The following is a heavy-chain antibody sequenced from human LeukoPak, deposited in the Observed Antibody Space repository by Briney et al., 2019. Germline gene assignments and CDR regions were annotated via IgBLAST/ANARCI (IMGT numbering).Heavy chain of an antibody. D-gene: IGHD3-9*01. J-gene: IGHJ4*02. V-gene: IGHV3-48*02. CDR2: IRTSAEGAKYA. CDR3: ATDQRYAVDY. Sequence: PGGSLRLSCATSGFSFTDYRMNWVRQAPGKGLEGISNIRTSAEGAKYAYYADSVNGRVTISRDDGKNPLYLHMNSLRDDDTAVYYCATDQRYAVDYWGQGSLVTVSS. CDR1: GFSFTDYR.